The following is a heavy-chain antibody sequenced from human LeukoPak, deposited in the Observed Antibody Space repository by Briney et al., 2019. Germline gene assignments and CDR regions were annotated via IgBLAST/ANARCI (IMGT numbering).Heavy chain of an antibody. CDR3: ASRDYYDSSGYCDAFDI. CDR2: ITDNGGNS. J-gene: IGHJ3*02. CDR1: GLNFRDYY. D-gene: IGHD3-22*01. V-gene: IGHV3-11*04. Sequence: GGSLRLSCAASGLNFRDYYMGWIRQAPGKGLEWISYITDNGGNSFYADSVKGRFTISRDNAKHSLYLEMNSLRAEDTAVYYCASRDYYDSSGYCDAFDIWGQGTMVTVSS.